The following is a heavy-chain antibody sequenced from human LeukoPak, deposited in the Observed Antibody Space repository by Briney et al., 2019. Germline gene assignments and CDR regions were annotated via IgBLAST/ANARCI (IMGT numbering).Heavy chain of an antibody. CDR3: AANGGPFDF. Sequence: EGSLRLSCAASGFTFSSYWMSWVRQAPGKGLEWVANINQDGSKKYSVDSVRGRFTISRDNAKNSLYLQMNSLRADDTAVYYCAANGGPFDFWGQGTLVTVSS. V-gene: IGHV3-7*05. CDR1: GFTFSSYW. D-gene: IGHD4-23*01. CDR2: INQDGSKK. J-gene: IGHJ4*02.